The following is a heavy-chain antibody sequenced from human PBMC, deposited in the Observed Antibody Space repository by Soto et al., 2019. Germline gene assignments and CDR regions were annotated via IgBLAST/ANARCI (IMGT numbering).Heavy chain of an antibody. J-gene: IGHJ5*02. D-gene: IGHD4-17*01. V-gene: IGHV4-61*08. CDR1: GASINSPDFF. CDR2: VFNTGAT. Sequence: QVHLQESGPGLVKPSVNLSLTCSVSGASINSPDFFCSWIRQPPGKRLEWIGYVFNTGATNYNPSIRSRVTSSMDTSKTHFSMRLDSVTAADTAVYYCARRAHGGDQWGHGTLVSVSS. CDR3: ARRAHGGDQ.